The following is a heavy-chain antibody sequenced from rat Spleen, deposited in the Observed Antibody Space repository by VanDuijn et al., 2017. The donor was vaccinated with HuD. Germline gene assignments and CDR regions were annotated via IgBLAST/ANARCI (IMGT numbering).Heavy chain of an antibody. V-gene: IGHV1-43*01. CDR1: GYTFSSYY. CDR3: ARQGITTVDY. CDR2: INTGSGGT. D-gene: IGHD1-1*01. Sequence: QIQLQQSGTELAKPGSSVKISCKASGYTFSSYYISWIKQTTGQGLEYIGYINTGSGGTNYNEKFSGKATLTVDRSSSTAFMQLSTLTPDDSAVYYCARQGITTVDYWGQGVMVTVSS. J-gene: IGHJ2*01.